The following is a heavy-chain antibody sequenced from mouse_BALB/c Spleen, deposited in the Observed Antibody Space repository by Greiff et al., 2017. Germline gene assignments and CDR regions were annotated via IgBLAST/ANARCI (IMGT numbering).Heavy chain of an antibody. Sequence: EVMLVESGGGLVQPGGSRKLSCAASGFTFSSFGMHWVRQAPEKGLEWVAYISSGSSTIYYADTVKGRFTISRDNPKNTLFLQMTSLRSEDTAMYYCARKAHYYGPFDYWGQGTTLTVSS. V-gene: IGHV5-17*02. CDR3: ARKAHYYGPFDY. CDR1: GFTFSSFG. D-gene: IGHD1-2*01. J-gene: IGHJ2*01. CDR2: ISSGSSTI.